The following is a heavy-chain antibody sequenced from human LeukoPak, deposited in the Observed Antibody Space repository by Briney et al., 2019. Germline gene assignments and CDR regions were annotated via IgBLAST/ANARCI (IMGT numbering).Heavy chain of an antibody. CDR2: ISGSGGST. CDR1: GFTFSSYA. Sequence: GGSLRLSCAASGFTFSSYAMSWVRQAPGKGLEWVSAISGSGGSTYYADSVKGRFTISRDNSKNTLYLQMNSLRAEDTAVYYCAKSVAVVAARASPLEYYFDYWGQGTLVTVSS. J-gene: IGHJ4*02. V-gene: IGHV3-23*01. D-gene: IGHD2-15*01. CDR3: AKSVAVVAARASPLEYYFDY.